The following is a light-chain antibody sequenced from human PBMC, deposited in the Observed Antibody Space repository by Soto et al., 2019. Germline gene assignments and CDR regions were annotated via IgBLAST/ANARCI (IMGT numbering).Light chain of an antibody. V-gene: IGLV1-40*01. CDR2: GDS. CDR3: QSSDSRLSGSDV. CDR1: SSNIGAGYH. J-gene: IGLJ1*01. Sequence: QSVLTQPPSVSGAPGQRVTISRTGSSSNIGAGYHVHWYQQLPGAAPKPLIFGDSNRPSGVPDRFSGSKSGTSASLAITGLQADDEADYYCQSSDSRLSGSDVFGTGTQLTVL.